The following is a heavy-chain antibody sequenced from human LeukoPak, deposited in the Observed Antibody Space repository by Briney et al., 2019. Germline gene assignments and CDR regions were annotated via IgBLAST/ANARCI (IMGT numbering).Heavy chain of an antibody. D-gene: IGHD3-16*02. CDR3: AKDAFGRGVIGG. CDR1: GFTFSSYW. J-gene: IGHJ4*02. CDR2: INSAGSST. Sequence: GGSLRLSCAASGFTFSSYWMHWVRQAPGKGLVWVSRINSAGSSTSYADSVKGRFTISRDDAKNSLYLQMNSLRAEDTALYYCAKDAFGRGVIGGWGQGTLVTVSS. V-gene: IGHV3-74*01.